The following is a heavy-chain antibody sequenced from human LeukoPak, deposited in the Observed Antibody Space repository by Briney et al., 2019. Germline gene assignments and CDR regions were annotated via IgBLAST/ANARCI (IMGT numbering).Heavy chain of an antibody. V-gene: IGHV3-30*18. CDR2: ISHDGSNK. CDR1: GFTFSSYD. Sequence: GRSPRLSCAASGFTFSSYDMHWVRQAPGKGLEWVALISHDGSNKYYADSVTGRFTISRDNSKNTLYLQMNSLRAEDTAVYYCAKGVWVILSGYSADYWGQGTLVTVSS. J-gene: IGHJ4*02. D-gene: IGHD3-9*01. CDR3: AKGVWVILSGYSADY.